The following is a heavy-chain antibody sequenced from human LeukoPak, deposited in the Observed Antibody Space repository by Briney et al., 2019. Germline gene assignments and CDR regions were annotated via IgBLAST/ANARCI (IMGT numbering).Heavy chain of an antibody. Sequence: HPGGSLRLSCAASGFTFSSYSMNWVRHAPGKGLEWVSYISRSSSTIYYADSVKGRFTISRDNAKNSLYLQMNSLRAEDTAVYYCAELGITMIGGVWGKGTTVTISS. CDR1: GFTFSSYS. CDR3: AELGITMIGGV. CDR2: ISRSSSTI. J-gene: IGHJ6*04. V-gene: IGHV3-48*01. D-gene: IGHD3-10*02.